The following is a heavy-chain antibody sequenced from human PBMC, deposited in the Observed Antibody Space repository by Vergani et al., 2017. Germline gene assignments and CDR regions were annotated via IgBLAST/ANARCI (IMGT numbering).Heavy chain of an antibody. CDR3: AKDXSCSSTSCYGAFDY. Sequence: QVQLVESGGGVVQPGRSLTLSCAASGFTFSSYGMHWVRQAPGKGLEWVAIIWYDGSNKYYADSVKGRFTISRDNSKNTLYLQMNSLRAEDTAVYYCAKDXSCSSTSCYGAFDYWGQGTLVTVSS. CDR2: IWYDGSNK. CDR1: GFTFSSYG. J-gene: IGHJ4*02. V-gene: IGHV3-33*06. D-gene: IGHD2-2*01.